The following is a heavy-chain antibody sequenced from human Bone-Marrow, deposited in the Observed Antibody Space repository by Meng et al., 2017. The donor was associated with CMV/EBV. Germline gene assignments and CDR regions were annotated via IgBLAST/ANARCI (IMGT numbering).Heavy chain of an antibody. Sequence: ASVKVSCKASGYTFTGYYVQWVRQAPGQGLEWMGWITPNSGGTNYAQKFQGRVTMTRDTSISTAYMELNRLRSDDTAVYYCARVRNTDGMDVWGQGTTVTVSS. V-gene: IGHV1-2*02. J-gene: IGHJ6*02. CDR2: ITPNSGGT. D-gene: IGHD2-2*02. CDR1: GYTFTGYY. CDR3: ARVRNTDGMDV.